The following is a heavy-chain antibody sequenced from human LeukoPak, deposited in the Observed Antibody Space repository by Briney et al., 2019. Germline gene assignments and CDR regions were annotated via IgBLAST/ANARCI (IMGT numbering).Heavy chain of an antibody. CDR3: ARDLSVRGNWFDP. CDR2: INPNSGGT. Sequence: ASVKVSCKASGYTFTGYYMHWVRQAPGQGLEWMGWINPNSGGTNYAQKFQGRVTMTRDTSISTAYMELSRLRSDDTAVYFCARDLSVRGNWFDPRGQGTLVTVSS. V-gene: IGHV1-2*02. CDR1: GYTFTGYY. J-gene: IGHJ5*02.